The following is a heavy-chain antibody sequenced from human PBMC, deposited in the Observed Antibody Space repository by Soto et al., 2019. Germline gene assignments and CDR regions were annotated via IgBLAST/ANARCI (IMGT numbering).Heavy chain of an antibody. CDR1: GFRFRDYW. CDR3: AAYCHNMTCPHFNAYS. D-gene: IGHD2-15*01. V-gene: IGHV3-7*03. Sequence: GGSVRLSCAVSGFRFRDYWMSWVRQAPGKGLEWVANIKQDESDKYYVDSVKGRFTISRDNAKNALYLQMNSLRVEDTAVYYCAAYCHNMTCPHFNAYSWGQGHQVTVSS. J-gene: IGHJ5*02. CDR2: IKQDESDK.